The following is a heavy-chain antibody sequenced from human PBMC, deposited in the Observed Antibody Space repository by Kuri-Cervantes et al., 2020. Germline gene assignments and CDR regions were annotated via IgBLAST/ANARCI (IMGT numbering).Heavy chain of an antibody. V-gene: IGHV3-74*01. Sequence: GESLKISCAASGFTFSSYWMHWVRQAPGKGLVWVSRINSDGSSTSYADSVKGRFTISRDNAKNTLYLQMNSLRSDDTALYYCAKGRDGIGYWIDYWGQGTLVTVSS. CDR2: INSDGSST. CDR3: AKGRDGIGYWIDY. CDR1: GFTFSSYW. J-gene: IGHJ4*02. D-gene: IGHD3-22*01.